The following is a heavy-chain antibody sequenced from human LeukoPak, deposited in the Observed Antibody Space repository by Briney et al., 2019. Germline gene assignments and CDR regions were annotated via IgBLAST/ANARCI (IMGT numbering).Heavy chain of an antibody. CDR2: IYDSGTT. V-gene: IGHV4-59*08. CDR3: ASRRSGWYYFDY. Sequence: PSETLSPTCTVSGGSISSYYWSWIRQPPGKGLEWIGYIYDSGTTNYNPSLKSRVTISVDTSKNQFSLTLSSVTAADTAVYYCASRRSGWYYFDYWGQGTLVTVSS. CDR1: GGSISSYY. J-gene: IGHJ4*02. D-gene: IGHD6-19*01.